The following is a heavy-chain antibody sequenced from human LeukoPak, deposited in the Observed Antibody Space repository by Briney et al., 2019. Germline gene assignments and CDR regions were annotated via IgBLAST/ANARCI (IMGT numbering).Heavy chain of an antibody. CDR3: ARDRCSGGSCYSEWYFDL. J-gene: IGHJ2*01. CDR2: ISGSGGST. D-gene: IGHD2-15*01. CDR1: GFTFSSYA. V-gene: IGHV3-23*01. Sequence: GGSLRLSCAASGFTFSSYAMSWVRQAPGKGLEWVSAISGSGGSTYYADSVKGRFTISRDNSKNTLYLQMNSLRAEDTAVYYCARDRCSGGSCYSEWYFDLWGRGTLVTVSP.